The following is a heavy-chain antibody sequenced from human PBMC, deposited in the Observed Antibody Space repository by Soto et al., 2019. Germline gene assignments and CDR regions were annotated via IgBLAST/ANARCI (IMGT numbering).Heavy chain of an antibody. CDR2: ISGSGGST. V-gene: IGHV3-23*01. D-gene: IGHD3-9*01. J-gene: IGHJ4*02. Sequence: GGSLRLSCAASGFTFSSYAMSWVRQAPGKGLEWVSAISGSGGSTYYADSVKGRFTISRDNSKNTLYLQMNSLRAEDTAVYYCARTDILTGYYPLGRYFDYWGQGTLVTVS. CDR3: ARTDILTGYYPLGRYFDY. CDR1: GFTFSSYA.